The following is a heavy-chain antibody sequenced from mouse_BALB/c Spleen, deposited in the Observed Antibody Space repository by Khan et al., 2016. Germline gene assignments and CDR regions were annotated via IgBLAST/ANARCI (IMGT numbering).Heavy chain of an antibody. CDR2: ISYSGST. CDR3: ARRYGYRGFAY. Sequence: EVKLEESGPGLVKPSQSLSLTCTATGYSITSDYAWNWIRQLPGNKLELMGYISYSGSTSYNPSLKSRISITRDTSKNQFFLQLNSVTTEDTATYYCARRYGYRGFAYWGQGTLVTVSA. CDR1: GYSITSDYA. V-gene: IGHV3-2*02. J-gene: IGHJ3*01. D-gene: IGHD2-2*01.